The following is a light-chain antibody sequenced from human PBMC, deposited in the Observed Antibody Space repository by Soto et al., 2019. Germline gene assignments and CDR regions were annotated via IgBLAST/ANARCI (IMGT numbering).Light chain of an antibody. Sequence: QSALTQPASVSGSPGQSITISCTGTSSYVGGYNYVSWYQQHPGKAPKLMIYDASNRPSGVSNRFSGSKSANTASLTISGLQAEDEADYYCSSYTGSSTYVVFGGGTKLTVL. CDR3: SSYTGSSTYVV. CDR1: SSYVGGYNY. CDR2: DAS. V-gene: IGLV2-14*01. J-gene: IGLJ2*01.